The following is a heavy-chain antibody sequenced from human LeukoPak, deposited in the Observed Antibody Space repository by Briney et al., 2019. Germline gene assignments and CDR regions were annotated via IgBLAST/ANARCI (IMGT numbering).Heavy chain of an antibody. D-gene: IGHD6-19*01. CDR2: ISYDGVNK. CDR3: SKDWRGLYPYYFDY. Sequence: PGGSLRLSCAASGFTFSSYGMHWVRQAPGKGLEWVAVISYDGVNKYYADSVKGRFPISRDNSKNTLYLQMNSLRAEDTAVYYCSKDWRGLYPYYFDYWGQRTLVTVSS. CDR1: GFTFSSYG. J-gene: IGHJ4*02. V-gene: IGHV3-30*18.